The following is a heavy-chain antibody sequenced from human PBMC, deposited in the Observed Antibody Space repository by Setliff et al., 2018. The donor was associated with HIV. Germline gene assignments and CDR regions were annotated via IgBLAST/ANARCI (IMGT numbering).Heavy chain of an antibody. CDR1: GFPFINYA. V-gene: IGHV1-3*03. CDR3: TKRTMPTGGFQH. CDR2: INVDSGNT. D-gene: IGHD1-1*01. Sequence: ASVKVSCKASGFPFINYAIQWVRQAPGQRLEWMGWINVDSGNTRYLQDLQGRVTITSDTSATTAYIEVSNLRAEDTAVYYCTKRTMPTGGFQHWGQGTLVTVSS. J-gene: IGHJ1*01.